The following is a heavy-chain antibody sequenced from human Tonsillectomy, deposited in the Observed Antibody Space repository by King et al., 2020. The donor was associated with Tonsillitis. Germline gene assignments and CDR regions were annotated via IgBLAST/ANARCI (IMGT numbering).Heavy chain of an antibody. CDR1: GGSISSSNYY. CDR3: SRHATGTTSHIVY. J-gene: IGHJ4*02. V-gene: IGHV4-39*01. D-gene: IGHD1-7*01. CDR2: IYYSGST. Sequence: LQLQESGPGLVKPSETLSLTCTVSGGSISSSNYYWGWIRQPPGKGLEWMGTIYYSGSTFYNPSLRSRVTISVDTAKNQFSLKMSSVTAADAAVSYCSRHATGTTSHIVYWGQGTLVTVSS.